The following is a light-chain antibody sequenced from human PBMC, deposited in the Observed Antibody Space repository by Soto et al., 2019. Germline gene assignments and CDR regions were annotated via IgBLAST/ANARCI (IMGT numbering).Light chain of an antibody. CDR3: QQYHSYWP. J-gene: IGKJ1*01. V-gene: IGKV1-5*03. CDR2: KAS. CDR1: QSVDTW. Sequence: DIQMTQSPSTLSASVGDRVTITCRASQSVDTWLAWYQQKPGKAPKLLIYKASTLESGVPSRFSGSGSGTDFTLTISSLQPDDFATYYCQQYHSYWPFGQGTKVEIK.